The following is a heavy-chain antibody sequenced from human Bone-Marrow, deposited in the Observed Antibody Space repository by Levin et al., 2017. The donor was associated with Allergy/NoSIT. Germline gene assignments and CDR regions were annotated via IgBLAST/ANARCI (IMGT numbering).Heavy chain of an antibody. V-gene: IGHV1-18*01. J-gene: IGHJ4*02. Sequence: ASVKVSCKTSGYPFTNFGITWVRQAPGHGLEWMGWISTYSDNIKFAQKVQGRVTMTTDTSTSTAYMEVRSLTYDDTAVYYGARSPTYSGGDFWGQGTQVTVSS. CDR1: GYPFTNFG. CDR3: ARSPTYSGGDF. CDR2: ISTYSDNI. D-gene: IGHD2-15*01.